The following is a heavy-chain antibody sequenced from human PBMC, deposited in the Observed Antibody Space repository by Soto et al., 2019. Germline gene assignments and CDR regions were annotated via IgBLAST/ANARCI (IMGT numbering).Heavy chain of an antibody. CDR2: ISSSTIYI. D-gene: IGHD4-17*01. Sequence: EVQLVESGGGLVRPGGSLSLSCAASGFTFSSYSMNWVRQAPGKGLEWVSSISSSTIYIYYADSVKGRFTISRDNAKNSLYLQMNSLRAEDTAVYYCARDPYYGDYGGPYYFDYWGQGTLVTFSS. J-gene: IGHJ4*02. CDR3: ARDPYYGDYGGPYYFDY. CDR1: GFTFSSYS. V-gene: IGHV3-21*01.